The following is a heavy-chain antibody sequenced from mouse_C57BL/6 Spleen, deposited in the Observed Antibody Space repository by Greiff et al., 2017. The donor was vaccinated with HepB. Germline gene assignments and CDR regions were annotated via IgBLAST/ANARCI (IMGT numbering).Heavy chain of an antibody. J-gene: IGHJ2*01. V-gene: IGHV1-81*01. D-gene: IGHD1-1*01. CDR1: GYTFTSYG. Sequence: VQLQQSGAELARPGASVKLSCKASGYTFTSYGISWVKQRTGQGLEWIGEIYPRSGNTYYNEKFKGKATLTADKSSSTAYMELRSLTSEDSAVYFCARGSVTTVNFDYWGQGTTLTVSS. CDR2: IYPRSGNT. CDR3: ARGSVTTVNFDY.